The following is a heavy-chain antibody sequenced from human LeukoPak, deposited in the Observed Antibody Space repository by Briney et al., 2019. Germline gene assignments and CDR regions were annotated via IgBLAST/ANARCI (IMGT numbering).Heavy chain of an antibody. D-gene: IGHD2-21*02. CDR3: ARRSGDADFQH. J-gene: IGHJ1*01. CDR2: IYPGDSDT. CDR1: GYTFTNYW. Sequence: GESLKISCKGSGYTFTNYWINWVRQMPGKGLEWMGIIYPGDSDTRYSPSFQGQVTISADKSISTVYLQWSSLKASDTAMYYCARRSGDADFQHWGQATLVTVSS. V-gene: IGHV5-51*01.